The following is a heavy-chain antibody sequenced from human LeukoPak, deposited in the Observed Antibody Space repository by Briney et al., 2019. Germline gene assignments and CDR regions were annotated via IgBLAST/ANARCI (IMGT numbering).Heavy chain of an antibody. J-gene: IGHJ4*02. CDR2: ISSSGSTT. D-gene: IGHD6-13*01. CDR1: GFTFSSYE. CDR3: ARAVGRSSSWSPIPGGDFDY. Sequence: GGSLRLSCAASGFTFSSYEMNWVRQAPGKGLEWVSYISSSGSTTYYADSVKGRFTISRDNAKNSLYLQMNSLRAEDTAVYYCARAVGRSSSWSPIPGGDFDYWGQGTLVTVSS. V-gene: IGHV3-48*03.